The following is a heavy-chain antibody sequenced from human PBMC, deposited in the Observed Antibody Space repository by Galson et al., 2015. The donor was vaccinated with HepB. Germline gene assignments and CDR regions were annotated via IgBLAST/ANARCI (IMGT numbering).Heavy chain of an antibody. CDR3: GRIPHGDVGSGFH. D-gene: IGHD6-19*01. Sequence: CAISGDSVSSNSATWTWIRQTPSRGLEWLGRTYYRSEWFSDYAMSVKGRISIKPDTSKNQFALDLNSVTPEDTAVYYCGRIPHGDVGSGFHWGRGNLVTVSS. J-gene: IGHJ4*02. CDR1: GDSVSSNSAT. V-gene: IGHV6-1*01. CDR2: TYYRSEWFS.